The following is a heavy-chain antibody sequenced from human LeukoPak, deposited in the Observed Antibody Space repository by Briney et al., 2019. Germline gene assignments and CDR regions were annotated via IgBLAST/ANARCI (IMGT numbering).Heavy chain of an antibody. V-gene: IGHV1-2*02. D-gene: IGHD3-22*01. Sequence: ASVKVSCKASGYTFTDYYIHWVRQAPGQGLEWMGWINPISGGTNSAQKFQGRVTMTRDTSISTAFMELSRLRSDDTAVYYCARCYGSSGYLYYWGQGTLVTVSS. J-gene: IGHJ4*02. CDR3: ARCYGSSGYLYY. CDR1: GYTFTDYY. CDR2: INPISGGT.